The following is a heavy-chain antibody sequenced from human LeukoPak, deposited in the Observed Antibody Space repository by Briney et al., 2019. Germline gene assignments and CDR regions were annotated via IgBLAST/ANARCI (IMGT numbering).Heavy chain of an antibody. CDR2: IYYSGST. J-gene: IGHJ4*02. V-gene: IGHV4-39*01. D-gene: IGHD3-10*01. Sequence: PGGSLRLSCAASGFTVSSNYMSWVRQPPGKGLEWIGSIYYSGSTYYNPSLKSRVTISVDTSKNQSSLKLNSVTATDTAVYYCARHYGPWGQGTLVTVSS. CDR1: GFTVSSNY. CDR3: ARHYGP.